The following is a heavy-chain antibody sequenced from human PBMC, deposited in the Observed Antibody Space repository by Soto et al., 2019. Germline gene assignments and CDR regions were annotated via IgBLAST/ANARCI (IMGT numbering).Heavy chain of an antibody. D-gene: IGHD6-19*01. Sequence: XVKVSCKASGGTLSSYAISWVRQAPGQGLEWMGGIIPIFGTANYAQKFQGRVTITADESTSTAYMELSSLRSEDTVVYYCARDVGIAVAGTFFDYWGQGTLVTVSS. CDR2: IIPIFGTA. J-gene: IGHJ4*02. V-gene: IGHV1-69*13. CDR3: ARDVGIAVAGTFFDY. CDR1: GGTLSSYA.